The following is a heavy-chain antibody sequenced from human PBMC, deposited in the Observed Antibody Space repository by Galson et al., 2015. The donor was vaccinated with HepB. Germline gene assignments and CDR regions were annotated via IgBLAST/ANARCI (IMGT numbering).Heavy chain of an antibody. CDR2: IYYSGST. V-gene: IGHV4-31*03. D-gene: IGHD2-2*01. Sequence: TLSLTCTVSGGSISSGDYYWSWIRQHPGKGLEWIGYIYYSGSTYYNPSLKSRVTISVDTSKNQFSLKLSSVTAADTAVYYCAREKPSLGMDVWGKGTTVTVSS. CDR1: GGSISSGDYY. J-gene: IGHJ6*03. CDR3: AREKPSLGMDV.